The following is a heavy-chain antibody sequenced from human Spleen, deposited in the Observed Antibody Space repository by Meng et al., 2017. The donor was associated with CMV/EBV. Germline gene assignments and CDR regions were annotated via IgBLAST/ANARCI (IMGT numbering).Heavy chain of an antibody. Sequence: ASVKVSCKTSGYTFTSYYIHWVRQAPGQGLEWMGWIHPHRGDTNYAQQFQGRVTLTRDTSINTGYMELTRLTSDDTAVYYCARDNNWGPDYWGQGTLVTVSP. J-gene: IGHJ4*02. CDR2: IHPHRGDT. V-gene: IGHV1-2*02. D-gene: IGHD7-27*01. CDR3: ARDNNWGPDY. CDR1: GYTFTSYY.